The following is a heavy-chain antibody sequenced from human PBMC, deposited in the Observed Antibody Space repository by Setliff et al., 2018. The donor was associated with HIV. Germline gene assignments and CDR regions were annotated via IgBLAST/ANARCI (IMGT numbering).Heavy chain of an antibody. CDR2: ISAYNGNT. J-gene: IGHJ5*02. CDR3: ARRRKQWLVFDP. Sequence: ASVKVSCKASGYTFTSYGISWVRQAPGQGLEWMGWISAYNGNTNYAQKLQGRVTMTTDTSTSTAYMELRSLRSEDTAVYYCARRRKQWLVFDPWGQGTLVTVSS. D-gene: IGHD6-19*01. CDR1: GYTFTSYG. V-gene: IGHV1-18*01.